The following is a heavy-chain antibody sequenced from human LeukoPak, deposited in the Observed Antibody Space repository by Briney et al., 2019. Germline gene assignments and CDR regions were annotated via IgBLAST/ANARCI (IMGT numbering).Heavy chain of an antibody. CDR1: GYTFTAYY. V-gene: IGHV1-2*02. CDR3: ALTYCGGGSCYSDYFDY. CDR2: INPNSGDT. J-gene: IGHJ4*02. D-gene: IGHD2-15*01. Sequence: ASVKVSCKASGYTFTAYYMHWVRQAPGQGLEWMGWINPNSGDTNYVQKFQGRVTMNRETSISTGYMELSRLRSDDMAVYYCALTYCGGGSCYSDYFDYWGQGTLVTVSS.